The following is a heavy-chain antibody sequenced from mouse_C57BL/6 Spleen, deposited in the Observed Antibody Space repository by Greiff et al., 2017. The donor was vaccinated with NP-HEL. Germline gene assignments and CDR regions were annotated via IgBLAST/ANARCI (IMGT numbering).Heavy chain of an antibody. CDR2: IYPGSGNT. Sequence: VQLQQSGPELVKPGASVKISCEASGYSFTSYYIHWVKQRPGQGLVWIGWIYPGSGNTMYNEKFKGKATLTADTSSSTAYMQLSSLTSEDSAVYYCARYPPYYGSSYGYFDYWGQGTTLTVSS. V-gene: IGHV1-66*01. J-gene: IGHJ2*01. D-gene: IGHD1-1*01. CDR1: GYSFTSYY. CDR3: ARYPPYYGSSYGYFDY.